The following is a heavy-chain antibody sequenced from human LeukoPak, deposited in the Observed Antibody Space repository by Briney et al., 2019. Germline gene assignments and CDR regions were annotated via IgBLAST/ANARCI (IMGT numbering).Heavy chain of an antibody. Sequence: GGSLKLSCAASGFTFSGSAMHWVRQASGKGLEWVGRIRSKANSYATAYAASVKGRFTISRDDSKNTAYLQMNSLKTEDTAVYYCTSSGPYCSSTSCYRDYWGQGTLVTVSS. J-gene: IGHJ4*02. D-gene: IGHD2-2*02. CDR3: TSSGPYCSSTSCYRDY. V-gene: IGHV3-73*01. CDR2: IRSKANSYAT. CDR1: GFTFSGSA.